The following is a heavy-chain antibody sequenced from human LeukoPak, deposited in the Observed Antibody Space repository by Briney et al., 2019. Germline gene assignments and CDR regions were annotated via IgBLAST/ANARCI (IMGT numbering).Heavy chain of an antibody. V-gene: IGHV4-38-2*01. CDR1: GYSINSGYC. J-gene: IGHJ4*02. D-gene: IGHD5-12*01. Sequence: PSETLSLTCAVSGYSINSGYCWGWIRQPPGKGLEWIRIIYHSGSTYYNPSLKSRVTISVDTSKNQFSLKLSSVTAADTAVYYCARVATTTNPPQRPFDYWGQGTLVTVSS. CDR3: ARVATTTNPPQRPFDY. CDR2: IYHSGST.